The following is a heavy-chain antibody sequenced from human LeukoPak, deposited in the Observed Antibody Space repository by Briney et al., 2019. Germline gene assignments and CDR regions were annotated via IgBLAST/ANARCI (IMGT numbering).Heavy chain of an antibody. Sequence: PGGCLRLSSAASGDPLSGDNGKWGCQAPRKELEWGSSISSNISYIYYTESVKRRVTISRDNAKNSLYLQMNRLRDEDTALYYCARRTNDFDYWGQGTLVTVSS. D-gene: IGHD2-8*01. V-gene: IGHV3-21*01. CDR3: ARRTNDFDY. J-gene: IGHJ4*02. CDR2: ISSNISYI. CDR1: GDPLSGDN.